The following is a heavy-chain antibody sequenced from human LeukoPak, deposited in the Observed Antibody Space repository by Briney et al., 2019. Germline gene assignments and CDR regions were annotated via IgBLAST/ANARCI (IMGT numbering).Heavy chain of an antibody. V-gene: IGHV1-69*04. D-gene: IGHD3-22*01. Sequence: GASVKVSCKASGGTFSSYAISWVRQAPGQGLEWMGRIIPILGIANYAQKFQGRVTITADKPTSTAYMELSSLRSEDTAVYYCARVSTGYDSSGYDPYCFDYWGQGTLVTVSS. CDR2: IIPILGIA. J-gene: IGHJ4*02. CDR3: ARVSTGYDSSGYDPYCFDY. CDR1: GGTFSSYA.